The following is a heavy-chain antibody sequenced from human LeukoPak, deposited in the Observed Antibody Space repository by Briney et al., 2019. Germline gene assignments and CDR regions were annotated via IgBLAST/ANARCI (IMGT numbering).Heavy chain of an antibody. V-gene: IGHV4-34*01. CDR3: ARGPRGYYATGWFDP. CDR2: INHNGST. D-gene: IGHD3-3*01. Sequence: SETLSLTCAVYGGSFSGYYWSWIRQPPGKGLEWIGEINHNGSTNYNPSLKSRVTISVDTSKNQFSLKLSSVTAADTAVYYCARGPRGYYATGWFDPWGQGTLVTVSS. CDR1: GGSFSGYY. J-gene: IGHJ5*02.